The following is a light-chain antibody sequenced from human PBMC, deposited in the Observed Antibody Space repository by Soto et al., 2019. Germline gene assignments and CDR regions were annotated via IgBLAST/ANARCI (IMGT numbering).Light chain of an antibody. CDR3: QQRYSTTQT. J-gene: IGKJ1*01. CDR1: QSISRY. V-gene: IGKV1-39*01. CDR2: AAS. Sequence: IVMTLSPPFLSASAGVRVTSTCGASQSISRYLNWYQQKQGKAPKXLIYAASSLQSGVPSRFSGSGSGTDFTITISSLQHEDFATYDCQQRYSTTQTFGQGTKVDIK.